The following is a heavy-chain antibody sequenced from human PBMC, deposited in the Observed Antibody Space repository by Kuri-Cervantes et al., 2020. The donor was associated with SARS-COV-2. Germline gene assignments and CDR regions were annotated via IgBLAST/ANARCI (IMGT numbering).Heavy chain of an antibody. J-gene: IGHJ4*02. CDR3: ARGFGYSSGWSFHFDY. V-gene: IGHV1-24*01. Sequence: GESLKISCKVSGYTLTELSMHWVRQAPGKGLEWMGGFDPEDGETIYAQKFQGRVTMTEDTSTDTAYMELSSLRSEDTAVYYCARGFGYSSGWSFHFDYWGQGTLVTVSS. D-gene: IGHD6-19*01. CDR2: FDPEDGET. CDR1: GYTLTELS.